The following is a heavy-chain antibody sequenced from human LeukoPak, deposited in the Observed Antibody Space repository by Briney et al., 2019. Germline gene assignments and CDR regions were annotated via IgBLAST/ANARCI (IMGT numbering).Heavy chain of an antibody. CDR2: IHYSGST. J-gene: IGHJ3*02. CDR1: RYSTGDSDW. CDR3: AREMQITFGGIIVMTDAFDI. D-gene: IGHD3-16*02. Sequence: SETLSLTCAVSRYSTGDSDWWGWIRQPPGRGLEWIGYIHYSGSTHYSPSLKSRVTMSVDTSKNQFSLKLSSVTAADTAVYYCAREMQITFGGIIVMTDAFDIWGQGTMVTVSS. V-gene: IGHV4-28*03.